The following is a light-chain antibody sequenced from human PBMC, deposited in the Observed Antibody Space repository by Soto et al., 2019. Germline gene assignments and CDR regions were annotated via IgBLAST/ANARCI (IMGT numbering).Light chain of an antibody. Sequence: QSALTQPPSASGSPGQSVTISCIGTSSDVGGYNYVSWYQQHPGKALKLMIYEVSKRPSGVPDRFSGSKSGNPASLTVSGLQAEDEADYYCSSYAASNNLGVFGGGTKVTVL. J-gene: IGLJ2*01. CDR2: EVS. V-gene: IGLV2-8*01. CDR1: SSDVGGYNY. CDR3: SSYAASNNLGV.